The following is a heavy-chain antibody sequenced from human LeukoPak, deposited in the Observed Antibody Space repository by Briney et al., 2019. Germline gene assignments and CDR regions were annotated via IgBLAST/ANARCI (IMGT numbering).Heavy chain of an antibody. CDR2: TSNSGAST. CDR3: ARESRRYGSGSYPPDY. Sequence: PGGSLRLSCVASGFTFSSYSTNWVRQAPGKGLEWVSSTSNSGASTDYADSVKGRFTISRDNAKNSLYLQMTSLRAEDTAVYYCARESRRYGSGSYPPDYWGRGTLVTVSS. V-gene: IGHV3-21*06. J-gene: IGHJ4*02. CDR1: GFTFSSYS. D-gene: IGHD3-10*01.